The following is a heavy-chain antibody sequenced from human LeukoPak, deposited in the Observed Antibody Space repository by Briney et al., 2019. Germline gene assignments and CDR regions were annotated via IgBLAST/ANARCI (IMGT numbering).Heavy chain of an antibody. CDR2: ISESSRDI. Sequence: GGSLRLSCAASGFSLSSHSMSWVRQAPGKGLEWVSSISESSRDIYYADSVRGRFTISRDNARNSLDLQMNSLRAEDTAVYYCARETQWEAFDYWGQGTLVTVSS. J-gene: IGHJ4*02. CDR3: ARETQWEAFDY. V-gene: IGHV3-21*01. CDR1: GFSLSSHS. D-gene: IGHD1-26*01.